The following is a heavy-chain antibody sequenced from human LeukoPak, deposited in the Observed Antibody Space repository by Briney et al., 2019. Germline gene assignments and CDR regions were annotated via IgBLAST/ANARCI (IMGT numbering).Heavy chain of an antibody. J-gene: IGHJ5*02. CDR2: FYRSGNT. V-gene: IGHV4-38-2*02. D-gene: IGHD2-2*03. CDR3: ARLDGYCTSISCLNWIDP. Sequence: PSETLSLTCTVSGYSINSGYYWGWIRQSPGRGLEWIGNFYRSGNTYYNPSLKSRVTISVDTFKNQFSLKLSSVTAADTAVYYCARLDGYCTSISCLNWIDPWGQGTLVTVSS. CDR1: GYSINSGYY.